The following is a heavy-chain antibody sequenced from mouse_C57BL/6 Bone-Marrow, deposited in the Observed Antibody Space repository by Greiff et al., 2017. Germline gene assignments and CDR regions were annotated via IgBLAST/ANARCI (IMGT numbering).Heavy chain of an antibody. CDR2: IHPNSGST. V-gene: IGHV1-64*01. D-gene: IGHD2-2*01. CDR3: SRVGWLGLRFAY. CDR1: GYTFTSYW. J-gene: IGHJ3*01. Sequence: QVQLQESGAELVKPGASVKLSCKASGYTFTSYWMHWVKQRPGQGLEWIGMIHPNSGSTNYNEKFKSKATLTVDKSSSTAYMQLSSLTSEDSAVYYCSRVGWLGLRFAYWGQGTLVTVSA.